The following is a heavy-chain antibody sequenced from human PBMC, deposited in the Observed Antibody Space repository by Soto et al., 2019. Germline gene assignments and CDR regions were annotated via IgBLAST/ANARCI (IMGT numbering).Heavy chain of an antibody. V-gene: IGHV4-39*01. CDR1: GGSISSSSYY. CDR3: ASGAITMVRGVTNYYYYGMDV. D-gene: IGHD3-10*01. Sequence: SETLSLTCTVSGGSISSSSYYWGWIRQPPGKGLEWIGSIYYSGSTYYNPSLKSRVTISVDTSKNQFSLKLSSVTAADTAVYYCASGAITMVRGVTNYYYYGMDVWGQGTTVPVSS. CDR2: IYYSGST. J-gene: IGHJ6*02.